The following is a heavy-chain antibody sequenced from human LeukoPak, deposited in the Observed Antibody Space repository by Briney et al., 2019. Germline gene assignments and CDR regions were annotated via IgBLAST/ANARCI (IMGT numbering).Heavy chain of an antibody. J-gene: IGHJ4*02. CDR3: TRDTDGSLDY. D-gene: IGHD1-26*01. V-gene: IGHV3-7*01. CDR1: GFTVITND. CDR2: IKQDGSTK. Sequence: GGSLRLSCAASGFTVITNDMTWVRQAPGKGLEWVANIKQDGSTKHYADSLKGRFTISRDNPKNSLYLQMNNLRADDTAVYYCTRDTDGSLDYWGQGILVTVAS.